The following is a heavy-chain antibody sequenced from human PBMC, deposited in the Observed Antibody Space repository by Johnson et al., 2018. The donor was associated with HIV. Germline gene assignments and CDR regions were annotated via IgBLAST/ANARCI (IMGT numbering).Heavy chain of an antibody. CDR1: GFTVSSNY. CDR2: IYSGGST. CDR3: ARAGKWSGDAFDI. D-gene: IGHD3-10*01. V-gene: IGHV3-66*01. Sequence: VQLVESGGGLVQPGGSLRLSCAASGFTVSSNYMSWVRQAPGKGLEWVSVIYSGGSTYYADSVKGRFTISRENAKKSLYLQMNSLRAGDTAVYYCARAGKWSGDAFDIWGQGTTVTVSS. J-gene: IGHJ3*02.